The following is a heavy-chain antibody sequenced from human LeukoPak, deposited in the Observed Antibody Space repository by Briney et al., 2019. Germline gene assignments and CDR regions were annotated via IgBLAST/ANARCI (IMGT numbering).Heavy chain of an antibody. J-gene: IGHJ4*02. CDR2: IRSKANSYAT. D-gene: IGHD2-2*01. CDR1: GFTFSGSA. V-gene: IGHV3-73*01. Sequence: GGSLRLSCAASGFTFSGSAMHWVRQASGKGLEWGGRIRSKANSYATAYAASVKGRFTISRDNAKNSLYLQMNSLRAEDTAVYYCARDPPLGYCSSSSCPHLDYWGQGTLVTVSS. CDR3: ARDPPLGYCSSSSCPHLDY.